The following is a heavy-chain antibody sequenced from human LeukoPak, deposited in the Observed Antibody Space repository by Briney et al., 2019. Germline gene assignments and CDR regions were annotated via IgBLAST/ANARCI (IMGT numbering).Heavy chain of an antibody. V-gene: IGHV1-69*05. Sequence: GASVKVSCKASGYTFTSYYMHWVRQAPGQGLEWMGGIIPIFGTANYAQKFQGRVTITTDESTSTAYMELSSLRSEDTAVYYCARDRITRDAFDIWGQGTMVTVSS. CDR1: GYTFTSYY. CDR2: IIPIFGTA. J-gene: IGHJ3*02. D-gene: IGHD3-16*01. CDR3: ARDRITRDAFDI.